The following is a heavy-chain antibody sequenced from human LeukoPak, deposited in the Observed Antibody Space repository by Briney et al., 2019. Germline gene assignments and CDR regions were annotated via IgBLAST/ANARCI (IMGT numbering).Heavy chain of an antibody. CDR3: ASDSGHAFDI. J-gene: IGHJ3*02. CDR2: IWYDGSNK. D-gene: IGHD6-25*01. Sequence: PGGSLRLSCVASGFTFSTYGMHWVRQAPGKGLEWVAVIWYDGSNKYYGDSVKGRFTISRDNSKNTLYLQMNSLRAEDTAVYYCASDSGHAFDIWGQGTMVTVSS. V-gene: IGHV3-33*01. CDR1: GFTFSTYG.